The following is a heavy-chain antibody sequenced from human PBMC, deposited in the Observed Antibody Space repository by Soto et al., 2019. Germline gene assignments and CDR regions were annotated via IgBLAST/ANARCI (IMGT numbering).Heavy chain of an antibody. CDR2: LVPVFGTA. J-gene: IGHJ4*02. V-gene: IGHV1-69*06. CDR3: ARSPGVLDY. CDR1: GGTFSSFA. D-gene: IGHD3-10*01. Sequence: QVQLVQSGAEVKKPGSSVKVSCKASGGTFSSFAISWVRQAPGQGLEWMGGLVPVFGTANYAQKFQDRVTITADKSTSTSYMELSSLRSEDTAVYYCARSPGVLDYWGQGTLVTVSS.